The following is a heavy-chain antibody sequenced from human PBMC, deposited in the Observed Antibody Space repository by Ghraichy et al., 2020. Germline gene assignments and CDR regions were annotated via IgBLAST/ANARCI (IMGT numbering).Heavy chain of an antibody. CDR3: VRGYYDVLTGYPKNFDY. V-gene: IGHV4-39*01. Sequence: SQTLSLTCSVSGGSISSTSNYWGWIRQPPGKGLEWIGSIYYNGGTYYSPSLKSRVTISVDTSKNQFSLKLSSVTAADTAVYYCVRGYYDVLTGYPKNFDYWGQGTLVTVSS. CDR2: IYYNGGT. J-gene: IGHJ4*02. CDR1: GGSISSTSNY. D-gene: IGHD3-9*01.